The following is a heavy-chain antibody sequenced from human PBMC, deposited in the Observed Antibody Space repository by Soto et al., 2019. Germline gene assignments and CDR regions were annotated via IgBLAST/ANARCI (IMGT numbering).Heavy chain of an antibody. V-gene: IGHV1-18*01. CDR1: GYTFTSYG. Sequence: ASVKVSCKASGYTFTSYGISWVRQAPGQGLEWMGWISAYNGNTNYAQKLQGRVTMTTDTSTSTAYMELRSLRSDDTAVYYCARGLGFVSQTGRYYYYMDVWGKGTTVTVS. J-gene: IGHJ6*03. CDR2: ISAYNGNT. D-gene: IGHD2-21*01. CDR3: ARGLGFVSQTGRYYYYMDV.